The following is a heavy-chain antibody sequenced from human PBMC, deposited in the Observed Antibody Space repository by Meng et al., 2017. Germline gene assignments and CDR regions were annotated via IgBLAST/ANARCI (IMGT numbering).Heavy chain of an antibody. V-gene: IGHV3-15*01. Sequence: ETLSLTCAASGFTFSNAWMSWVRQAPGKGLEWVGRIKSKTDGGTTDYAAPVKGRFTISRDDSKNTLYLQMNSLKTEDTAVYYCTTFVDTAMVYDFDYWGQGTLVTVSS. D-gene: IGHD5-18*01. CDR1: GFTFSNAW. CDR2: IKSKTDGGTT. CDR3: TTFVDTAMVYDFDY. J-gene: IGHJ4*02.